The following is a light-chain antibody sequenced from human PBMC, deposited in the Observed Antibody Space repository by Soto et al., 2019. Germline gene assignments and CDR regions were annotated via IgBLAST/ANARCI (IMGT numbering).Light chain of an antibody. CDR2: DTS. Sequence: EIVMTQSPATLSVSPGERATLSCRASQSVRSNLAWYQQKAGRAPRLLIYDTSTRATGVPARFSGSGSGTEFTLTVSSLQSEDFAVYYCQQYHQWPPVTFGGGTKVEVK. J-gene: IGKJ4*01. V-gene: IGKV3-15*01. CDR1: QSVRSN. CDR3: QQYHQWPPVT.